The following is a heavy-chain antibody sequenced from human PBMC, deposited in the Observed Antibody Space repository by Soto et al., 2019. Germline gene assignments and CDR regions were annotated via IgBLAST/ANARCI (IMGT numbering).Heavy chain of an antibody. V-gene: IGHV3-23*01. Sequence: EVQLLESGGGLVQPGGSLRLSCAASGFTFSSYAMSWVRQAPGKGLEWVSAISGSGGSTYYADSVKGRFTISRDNSKNTLYLQMNSLGAEDTAVYYCAKDSWIAVAGTPYFDYWGQGTLVTVSS. D-gene: IGHD6-19*01. CDR3: AKDSWIAVAGTPYFDY. J-gene: IGHJ4*02. CDR2: ISGSGGST. CDR1: GFTFSSYA.